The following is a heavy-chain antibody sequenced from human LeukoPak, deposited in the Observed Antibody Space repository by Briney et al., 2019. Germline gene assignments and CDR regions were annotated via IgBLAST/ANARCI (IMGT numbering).Heavy chain of an antibody. Sequence: PGGSLRLSCAASGFIFSSYGMHWVRQAPGKGLEWVAVISYDGSNKYYADSVKGRFTISRDNSKNTLYLQMNSLRAEDTAVYYCAKEMGVAAAGLDAFDNWGQGTMVTVSS. D-gene: IGHD6-13*01. CDR2: ISYDGSNK. V-gene: IGHV3-30*18. CDR1: GFIFSSYG. CDR3: AKEMGVAAAGLDAFDN. J-gene: IGHJ3*02.